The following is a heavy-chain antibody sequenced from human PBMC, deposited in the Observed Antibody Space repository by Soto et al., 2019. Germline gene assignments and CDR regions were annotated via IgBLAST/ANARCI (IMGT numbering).Heavy chain of an antibody. D-gene: IGHD3-22*01. CDR3: AKFKVRYYYDKGWFDP. V-gene: IGHV3-7*03. CDR2: IKQDGSEK. J-gene: IGHJ5*02. CDR1: GFTFSSYW. Sequence: GGSLRLSCAASGFTFSSYWMSWVRQAPGKGLEWVANIKQDGSEKYYVDSVKGRFTISGDNAKNSLYLQMNSLRAEDTAVYYCAKFKVRYYYDKGWFDPWGQGTLVTVSS.